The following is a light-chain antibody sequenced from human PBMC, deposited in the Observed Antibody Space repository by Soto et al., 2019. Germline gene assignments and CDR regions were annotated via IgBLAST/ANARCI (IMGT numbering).Light chain of an antibody. CDR3: QQRGNWPKT. J-gene: IGKJ1*01. CDR1: QSVSSN. Sequence: EIVMTQSPATLSVSPGERATLSCRASQSVSSNLAWYQQKPGQAPRLLIYGASTRATGIPARFSGSGSGTEFTRTISSLEPEDVAVYYCQQRGNWPKTFGQGTKVEIK. CDR2: GAS. V-gene: IGKV3-15*01.